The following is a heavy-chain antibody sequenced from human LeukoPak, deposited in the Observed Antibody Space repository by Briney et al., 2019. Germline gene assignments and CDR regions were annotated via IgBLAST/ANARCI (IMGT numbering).Heavy chain of an antibody. Sequence: GRSLRLSCAASGFTFDDYATHWVRQAPGKGLEWVSGISWNSGSIGYADSVKGRFTISRDNAKNSLYLQMNSLRAEDTALYYCAKDMSLRTTGTLGYWGQGTLVTVSS. V-gene: IGHV3-9*01. CDR2: ISWNSGSI. J-gene: IGHJ4*02. CDR1: GFTFDDYA. CDR3: AKDMSLRTTGTLGY. D-gene: IGHD1-1*01.